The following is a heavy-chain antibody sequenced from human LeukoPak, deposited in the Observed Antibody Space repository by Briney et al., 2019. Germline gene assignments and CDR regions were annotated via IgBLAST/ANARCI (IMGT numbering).Heavy chain of an antibody. CDR2: MNPNSGNT. CDR1: GDTFTSYD. D-gene: IGHD6-6*01. CDR3: ARRRSGSSGPPSDH. V-gene: IGHV1-8*01. Sequence: ASVKDSCKAPGDTFTSYDINWGREATGEGLEWMGWMNPNSGNTGYAQTFQGRVNMTRNSSISTASMELSSLESEATAVYYCARRRSGSSGPPSDHWGQGTLVTVSS. J-gene: IGHJ4*02.